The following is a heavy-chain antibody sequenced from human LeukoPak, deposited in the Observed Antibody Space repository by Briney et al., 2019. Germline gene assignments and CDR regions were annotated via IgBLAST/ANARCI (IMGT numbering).Heavy chain of an antibody. CDR2: ISSDGGST. Sequence: PGGSLRLSCAASGFTFSSYAMHWVRQAPGKGLEYVSAISSDGGSTYYANSVKGRFTISRDNSKNTLYLQMNSLRAEDTAVYYCAKALIAVAASPDYWGQGTLVTVSS. D-gene: IGHD6-19*01. CDR3: AKALIAVAASPDY. CDR1: GFTFSSYA. J-gene: IGHJ4*02. V-gene: IGHV3-64*01.